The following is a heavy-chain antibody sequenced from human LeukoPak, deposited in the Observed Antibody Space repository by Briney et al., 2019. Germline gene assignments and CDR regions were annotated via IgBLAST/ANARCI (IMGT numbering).Heavy chain of an antibody. CDR2: IYYSGST. V-gene: IGHV4-39*07. CDR3: ARGQVGATSLKAYYFDY. CDR1: GDSISSSSSY. D-gene: IGHD1-26*01. Sequence: PSETLSLTCTVSGDSISSSSSYWGWIRQPPGEGLEWIGSIYYSGSTYYNTSLKSRVTISVDTSKNQFSLKLSSVTAADTAVYYCARGQVGATSLKAYYFDYWGQGTLVTVSS. J-gene: IGHJ4*02.